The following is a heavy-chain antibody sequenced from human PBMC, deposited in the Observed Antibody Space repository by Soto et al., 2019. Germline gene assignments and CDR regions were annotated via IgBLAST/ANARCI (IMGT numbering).Heavy chain of an antibody. CDR1: GGSFSGYY. Sequence: PSETLSLTCAVYGGSFSGYYWSWIRQPPGKGLEWIGEINHSGSTNYNPSLKSRVTISVDTSKNQFSLKLSSVTAVDTAVYYCARSRCYCSSTSCYCGMDVWGQGTTVTVSS. CDR3: ARSRCYCSSTSCYCGMDV. CDR2: INHSGST. J-gene: IGHJ6*02. D-gene: IGHD2-2*01. V-gene: IGHV4-34*01.